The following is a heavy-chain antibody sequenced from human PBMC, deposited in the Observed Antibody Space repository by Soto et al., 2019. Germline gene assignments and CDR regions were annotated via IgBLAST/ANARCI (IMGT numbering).Heavy chain of an antibody. CDR1: GGSISSGGYS. Sequence: SETLSLTCAVSGGSISSGGYSWSWIRQPPGEGLEWIGYIYHSGSTYYNPSLKSRVTISVDRSKNQFSLKLSSVTAADTAVYYCARAGGSSWSRYFDLWGRGTLVTVSS. CDR3: ARAGGSSWSRYFDL. J-gene: IGHJ2*01. V-gene: IGHV4-30-2*01. CDR2: IYHSGST. D-gene: IGHD6-13*01.